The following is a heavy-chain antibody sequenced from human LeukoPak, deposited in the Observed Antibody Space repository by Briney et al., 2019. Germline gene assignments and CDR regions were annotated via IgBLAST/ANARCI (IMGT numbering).Heavy chain of an antibody. Sequence: PGGSLRLSCAASGFTFNTYAMSWVRQAPGKGLEWVSGISSSSSATTYYADSVKGRFSISRDNSHSTLFLQLNGLRAEDTAVYYCAKEHRSGWNLISFDLWGQGTLVTVSS. J-gene: IGHJ4*02. D-gene: IGHD6-19*01. CDR1: GFTFNTYA. CDR3: AKEHRSGWNLISFDL. CDR2: ISSSSSATT. V-gene: IGHV3-23*01.